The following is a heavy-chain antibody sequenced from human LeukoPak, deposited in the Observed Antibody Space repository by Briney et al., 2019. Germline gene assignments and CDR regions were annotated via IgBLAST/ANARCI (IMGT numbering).Heavy chain of an antibody. D-gene: IGHD3-9*01. CDR2: ISGSGRST. Sequence: GGSLRLSCAASGFTFSSYGMSWVRQAPGKGLEWVSAISGSGRSTYYADSVKGRFTVSRDNAKNSLYLQMDSLRAEDTAVYYCARDFSYFRIHFDYWGQGTLVTVSS. V-gene: IGHV3-23*01. CDR3: ARDFSYFRIHFDY. J-gene: IGHJ4*02. CDR1: GFTFSSYG.